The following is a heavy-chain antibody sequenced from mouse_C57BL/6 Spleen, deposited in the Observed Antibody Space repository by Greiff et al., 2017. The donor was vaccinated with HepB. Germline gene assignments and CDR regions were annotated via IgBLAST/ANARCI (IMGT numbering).Heavy chain of an antibody. CDR3: AKVYYGNYLYYFDY. CDR2: IYPRSGNT. V-gene: IGHV1-81*01. D-gene: IGHD2-1*01. CDR1: GYTFTSYG. J-gene: IGHJ2*01. Sequence: VQLVESGAELARPGASVKLSCKASGYTFTSYGISWVKQRTGQGLEWIGEIYPRSGNTYYNEKFKGKSTLPAAKSSSTAYMELRSLTSDDSAVYFCAKVYYGNYLYYFDYWGQGTTLTVSS.